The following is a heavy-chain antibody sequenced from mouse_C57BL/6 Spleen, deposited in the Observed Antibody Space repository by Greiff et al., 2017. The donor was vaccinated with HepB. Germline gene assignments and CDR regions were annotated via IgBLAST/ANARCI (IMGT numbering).Heavy chain of an antibody. CDR1: GFTFSSYA. CDR3: ARDRGQLRLLDY. J-gene: IGHJ2*01. CDR2: ISDGGSYT. V-gene: IGHV5-4*01. D-gene: IGHD3-2*02. Sequence: EVNVVESGGGLVKPGGSLKLSCAASGFTFSSYAMSWVRQTPEKRLEWVATISDGGSYTYYPDNVKGRFTISRDNAKNNLYLQMSHLKSEDTAMYYCARDRGQLRLLDYWGQGTTLTVSS.